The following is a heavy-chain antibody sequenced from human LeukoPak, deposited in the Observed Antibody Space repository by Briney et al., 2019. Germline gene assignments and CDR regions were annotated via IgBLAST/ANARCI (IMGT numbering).Heavy chain of an antibody. Sequence: GESQKISCKGSGYSFTSYWIGWVRQMPGKGLEWMGIIYPGDSDTRYSPSFQGQVTISADKSISTAYLQWSSLKASDTAMYYCARHWDPFNRPHIAAAVEDYYYMDVWGKGTTVTVSS. CDR1: GYSFTSYW. CDR2: IYPGDSDT. J-gene: IGHJ6*03. CDR3: ARHWDPFNRPHIAAAVEDYYYMDV. D-gene: IGHD6-13*01. V-gene: IGHV5-51*01.